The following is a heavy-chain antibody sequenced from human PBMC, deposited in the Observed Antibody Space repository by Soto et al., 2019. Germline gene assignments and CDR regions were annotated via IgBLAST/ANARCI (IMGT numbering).Heavy chain of an antibody. V-gene: IGHV4-31*03. J-gene: IGHJ6*02. CDR3: ARGGLLWFGEGGMDV. CDR2: IYYSGST. CDR1: GGSISSGGYY. Sequence: SETLSLTCTVSGGSISSGGYYWSWIRQHPGKGLEWIGYIYYSGSTYYNPSLKSRVTISVDTSKNQFSLKLSSVTAADTAVYYCARGGLLWFGEGGMDVWGQGTTVTV. D-gene: IGHD3-10*01.